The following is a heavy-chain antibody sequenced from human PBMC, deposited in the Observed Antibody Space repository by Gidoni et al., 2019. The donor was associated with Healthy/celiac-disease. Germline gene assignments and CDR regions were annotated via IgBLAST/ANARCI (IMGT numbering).Heavy chain of an antibody. J-gene: IGHJ4*02. CDR3: ARARSDYGDYSDYFDY. V-gene: IGHV6-1*01. CDR2: TYYRAKWYN. Sequence: QVQLQQSGPGLVQPSQTLSLTCSISGDSVASNSAAWNWIRQSPSRGLEWLGRTYYRAKWYNDYAVSVKSRITNNPDTSKNQFSLQLNSVTPEDTAVYYCARARSDYGDYSDYFDYWGQGTLVTVSS. D-gene: IGHD4-17*01. CDR1: GDSVASNSAA.